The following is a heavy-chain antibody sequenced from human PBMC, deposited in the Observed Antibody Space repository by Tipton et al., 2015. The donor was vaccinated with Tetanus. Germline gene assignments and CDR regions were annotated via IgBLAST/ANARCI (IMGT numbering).Heavy chain of an antibody. CDR2: IDYRGNT. CDR3: ACGSGYFDSSYHSPLDF. D-gene: IGHD3-22*01. CDR1: GDSIDGGFKN. Sequence: LRLSCTVSGDSIDGGFKNWGWIRQQPGKGLEWIGYIDYRGNTYYNPSLRRRVTFSFDTSENQFSLKLTSVTAADTAVYYCACGSGYFDSSYHSPLDFWGRGTLVTVSS. J-gene: IGHJ4*02. V-gene: IGHV4-31*03.